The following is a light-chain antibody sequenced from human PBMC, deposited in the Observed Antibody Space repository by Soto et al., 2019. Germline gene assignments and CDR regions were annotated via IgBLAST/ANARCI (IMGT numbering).Light chain of an antibody. CDR3: QQYYSTPLT. J-gene: IGKJ4*01. CDR2: GVS. Sequence: EIVMTQSPGTLSVSPGERATLSCRASQSVSVNLAWYQQKPGQAPRLLIYGVSTRATGIPARFSGSESGTEFTLTISSLQAEDVAVYYCQQYYSTPLTFGGGTKVEIK. V-gene: IGKV3-15*01. CDR1: QSVSVN.